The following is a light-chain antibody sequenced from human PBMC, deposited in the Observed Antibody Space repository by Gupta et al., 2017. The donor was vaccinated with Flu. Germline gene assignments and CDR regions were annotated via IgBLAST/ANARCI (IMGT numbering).Light chain of an antibody. J-gene: IGLJ3*02. CDR1: KLGDKY. Sequence: SYELTQPPSVSVSPGQTASITCSGDKLGDKYACWYQQKPGQSPVLVIYQDSKRPSGIPGRFSASYAATTAILTISGTQARDDAYYYSQAYDSSNAWVFGGGTKLTVL. V-gene: IGLV3-1*01. CDR3: QAYDSSNAWV. CDR2: QDS.